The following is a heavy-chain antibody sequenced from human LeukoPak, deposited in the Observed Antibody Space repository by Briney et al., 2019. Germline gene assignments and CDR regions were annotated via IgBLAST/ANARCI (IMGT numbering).Heavy chain of an antibody. V-gene: IGHV3-23*01. Sequence: GGSLRLSCAASGLTFSVAGMHWVRQAPGKGLERVSAITGNGGSTYYADSVKGRSTISRDNSKSTLYLQMNRLRADDTAIYYCAKRSCSGTTCYPLDYWGQGTLVTLSS. J-gene: IGHJ4*02. CDR3: AKRSCSGTTCYPLDY. D-gene: IGHD6-19*01. CDR1: GLTFSVAG. CDR2: ITGNGGST.